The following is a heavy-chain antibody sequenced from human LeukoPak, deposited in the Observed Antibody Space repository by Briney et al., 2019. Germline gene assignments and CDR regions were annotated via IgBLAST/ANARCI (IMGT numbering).Heavy chain of an antibody. J-gene: IGHJ3*02. V-gene: IGHV1-69*13. CDR3: ARTVGATDVGDAFDI. Sequence: GASVKVSCKASGGTLSSYAISWVRQAPGQGLEWMGGIIPIFGTANYAQKFQGRVTITADESTSTAYMELSSLRSEDTAVYYCARTVGATDVGDAFDIWGQGTMVTVSS. D-gene: IGHD1-26*01. CDR1: GGTLSSYA. CDR2: IIPIFGTA.